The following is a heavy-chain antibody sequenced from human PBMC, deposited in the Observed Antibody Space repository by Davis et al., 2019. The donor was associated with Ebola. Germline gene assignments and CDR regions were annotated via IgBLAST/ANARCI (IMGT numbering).Heavy chain of an antibody. J-gene: IGHJ4*02. V-gene: IGHV1-69*13. Sequence: AASVKVSCKASGGTFSSYAISWVRQAPGQGLEWMGGIIPIFGTANYAQKFQGRVTITADESTSTAYMELSSLRSEDTAVYYCARGWQWELTPGGWGQGTLVTVSS. CDR1: GGTFSSYA. CDR2: IIPIFGTA. D-gene: IGHD1-26*01. CDR3: ARGWQWELTPGG.